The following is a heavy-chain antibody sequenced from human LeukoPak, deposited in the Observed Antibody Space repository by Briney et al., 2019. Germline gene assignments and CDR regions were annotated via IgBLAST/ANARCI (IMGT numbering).Heavy chain of an antibody. V-gene: IGHV1-2*02. Sequence: ASVKVSRKASGYTFTGYYMHWVRQAPGQGLEWMGWINPNSGGTNYAQKFQGRVTMTRDTSISTAYMELSRLRSDDTAVYYCARQYYYDSSGYYFDYWGQGTLVTVSS. CDR3: ARQYYYDSSGYYFDY. CDR2: INPNSGGT. D-gene: IGHD3-22*01. J-gene: IGHJ4*02. CDR1: GYTFTGYY.